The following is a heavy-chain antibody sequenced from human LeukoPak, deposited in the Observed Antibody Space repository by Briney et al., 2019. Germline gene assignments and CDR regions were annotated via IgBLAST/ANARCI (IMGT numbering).Heavy chain of an antibody. CDR2: INHSGST. CDR3: ARVGYCSGGSCYFTWDY. Sequence: SETLSLTCAVYGGSFSGYYWSWIRQPPGKGLEWIGEINHSGSTNYNPSLQSRVTISVDTSKNQFSLKLSSVTAADTAVYYCARVGYCSGGSCYFTWDYWGQGTLVTVSS. D-gene: IGHD2-15*01. V-gene: IGHV4-34*01. J-gene: IGHJ4*02. CDR1: GGSFSGYY.